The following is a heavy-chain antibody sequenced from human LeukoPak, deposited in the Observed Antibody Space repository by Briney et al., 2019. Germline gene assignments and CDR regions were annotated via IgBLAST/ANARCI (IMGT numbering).Heavy chain of an antibody. CDR3: ARTGRGYDFWSGYYTH. Sequence: ASVKVSCKASGYTFTSYGISWVRQAPGQGVEGMGWISAYNGNKNYAQKLQGRVTMTKDTYTSTAYLELRSLRSDDTAVYYCARTGRGYDFWSGYYTHWGQGTLVTVSS. J-gene: IGHJ4*02. CDR2: ISAYNGNK. CDR1: GYTFTSYG. V-gene: IGHV1-18*01. D-gene: IGHD3-3*01.